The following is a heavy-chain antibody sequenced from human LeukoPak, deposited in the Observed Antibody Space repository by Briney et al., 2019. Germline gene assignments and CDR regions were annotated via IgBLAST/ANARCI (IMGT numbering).Heavy chain of an antibody. V-gene: IGHV4-34*01. CDR1: GGSFSGYY. D-gene: IGHD2-21*01. Sequence: PSETLSLTCAVYGGSFSGYYWSWIRQPPGKGLEWIGEINHSGSTTHNPSLKRRVTMSVDTYKNQFSLKLSSVTAADTAVYYCARVVGSYYYIDVWGKGTPVTVSS. J-gene: IGHJ6*03. CDR2: INHSGST. CDR3: ARVVGSYYYIDV.